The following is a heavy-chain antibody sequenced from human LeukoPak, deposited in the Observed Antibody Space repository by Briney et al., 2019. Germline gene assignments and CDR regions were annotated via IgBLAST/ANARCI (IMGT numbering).Heavy chain of an antibody. CDR3: AKGRITMVRGANDY. Sequence: PGGSLRLSCAVSGFTFSSYAMSWVRQAPGKGLEWVSAISGSGGSTYYADSVKGRFTISRDNSKNTLYLQMNSLRAEDTAVYYCAKGRITMVRGANDYWGQGTLVTVSS. J-gene: IGHJ4*02. CDR1: GFTFSSYA. D-gene: IGHD3-10*01. CDR2: ISGSGGST. V-gene: IGHV3-23*01.